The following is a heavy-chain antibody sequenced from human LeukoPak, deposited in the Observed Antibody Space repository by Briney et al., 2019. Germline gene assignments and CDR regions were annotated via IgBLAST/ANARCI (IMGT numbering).Heavy chain of an antibody. V-gene: IGHV3-33*05. CDR1: GFTFSSQG. CDR2: ISNDGRNK. Sequence: GGSLRLSCAASGFTFSSQGMHWVRQAPGKGLDWVALISNDGRNKYYAGSVKGRFTISRDNSKNTLYLQMNSLRAEDTAVYFCARVAVPSGHGMDVWGQGTTVTVSS. CDR3: ARVAVPSGHGMDV. D-gene: IGHD3-10*01. J-gene: IGHJ6*02.